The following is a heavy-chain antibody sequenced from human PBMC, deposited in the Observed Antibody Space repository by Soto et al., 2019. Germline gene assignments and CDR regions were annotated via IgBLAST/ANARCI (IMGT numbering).Heavy chain of an antibody. CDR1: GFTFSSYA. D-gene: IGHD3-10*01. CDR3: AKHDGSGSYPYNWFDP. CDR2: ISGSGGST. J-gene: IGHJ5*02. V-gene: IGHV3-23*01. Sequence: GGSLRLSCAASGFTFSSYAMSWVRQAPGKGLEWVSAISGSGGSTYYADSVKGRFTISRDNSKNTLYLQMNSLRAEDTAVYYCAKHDGSGSYPYNWFDPWGQGTLVTVYS.